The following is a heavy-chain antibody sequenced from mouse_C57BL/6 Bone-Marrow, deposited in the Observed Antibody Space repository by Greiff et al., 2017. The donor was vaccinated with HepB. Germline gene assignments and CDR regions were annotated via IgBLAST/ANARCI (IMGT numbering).Heavy chain of an antibody. Sequence: QVQLQQPGAELVMPGASVKLSCQASGYTFTSYWMHWVKQRPGQGLEWIGEIDPSDSYTNYNQKFKGKSTLTVDKSSSTAYMQLSSLTSEDSAVYYCARSKGYWYFDVWGTGTTVTVSS. CDR2: IDPSDSYT. J-gene: IGHJ1*03. V-gene: IGHV1-69*01. CDR1: GYTFTSYW. CDR3: ARSKGYWYFDV.